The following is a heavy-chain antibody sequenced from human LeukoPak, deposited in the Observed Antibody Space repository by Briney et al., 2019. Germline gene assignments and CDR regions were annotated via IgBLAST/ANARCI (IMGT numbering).Heavy chain of an antibody. J-gene: IGHJ5*02. Sequence: SSETLSLTCAVYGGSFSGYYWSWIRQPPGKGLEWIGEVNHSGSTNYNPSLKSRVTISVDTSKNQFSLKLSSVTAADTAVYYCARGNVDTAMAEGNWFDPWGQGTLVTVFS. CDR2: VNHSGST. D-gene: IGHD5-18*01. CDR3: ARGNVDTAMAEGNWFDP. CDR1: GGSFSGYY. V-gene: IGHV4-34*01.